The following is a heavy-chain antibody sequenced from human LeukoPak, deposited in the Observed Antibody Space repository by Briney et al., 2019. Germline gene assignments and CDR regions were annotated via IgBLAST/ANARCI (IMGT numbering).Heavy chain of an antibody. CDR1: GFTFSSYS. Sequence: GGSLRLSCAASGFTFSSYSMNWVRQAPGKGLEWVSSIGSSSYIYYADSVKGRFTISRDNAKNSLYLQMNSLRAEDTAVYYCARGRPPPFYYDSSGYDAFDIWGQGTMVTVSS. CDR2: IGSSSYI. J-gene: IGHJ3*02. D-gene: IGHD3-22*01. V-gene: IGHV3-21*01. CDR3: ARGRPPPFYYDSSGYDAFDI.